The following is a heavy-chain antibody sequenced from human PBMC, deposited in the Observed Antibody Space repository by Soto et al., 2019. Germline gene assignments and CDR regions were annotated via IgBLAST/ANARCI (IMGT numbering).Heavy chain of an antibody. J-gene: IGHJ6*03. CDR1: GGTFISYA. Sequence: SVKVSCKASGGTFISYAISLVRQAPGQGLEWMGGIIPIFGTANYAQKFQGRVTITADESTSTAYMELRSLRSDDTAVYYCARVGITGTPDYYYYMDVWGKGTTVTVSS. V-gene: IGHV1-69*13. CDR3: ARVGITGTPDYYYYMDV. D-gene: IGHD1-7*01. CDR2: IIPIFGTA.